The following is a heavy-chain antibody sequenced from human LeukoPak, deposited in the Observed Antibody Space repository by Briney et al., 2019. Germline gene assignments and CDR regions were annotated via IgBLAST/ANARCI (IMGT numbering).Heavy chain of an antibody. CDR2: IYYSGTT. D-gene: IGHD2-2*01. CDR3: ARLYLRADYGMDV. CDR1: GGSISSNIYY. V-gene: IGHV4-39*01. Sequence: PSETLSLTCTVSGGSISSNIYYWSWIRQPPGKGLEWIGSIYYSGTTYYNPSLKSRVTISVDTSKNQFSLKLSSVTAADTAVYYCARLYLRADYGMDVWGQGTTVTVSS. J-gene: IGHJ6*02.